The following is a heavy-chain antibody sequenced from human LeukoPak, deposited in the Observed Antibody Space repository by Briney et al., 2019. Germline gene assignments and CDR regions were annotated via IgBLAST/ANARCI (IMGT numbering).Heavy chain of an antibody. Sequence: GGSLRLSCAASGLILSSYWMHWVRQAPGKGLVWVSRINSDGGTTTYADSVKGRFTISRDNAKNTLYLQMNSLRAEDTAVYYCVRHSGSPPYYFDYWGQGTLVTVSS. CDR2: INSDGGTT. CDR1: GLILSSYW. V-gene: IGHV3-74*01. D-gene: IGHD1-26*01. J-gene: IGHJ4*02. CDR3: VRHSGSPPYYFDY.